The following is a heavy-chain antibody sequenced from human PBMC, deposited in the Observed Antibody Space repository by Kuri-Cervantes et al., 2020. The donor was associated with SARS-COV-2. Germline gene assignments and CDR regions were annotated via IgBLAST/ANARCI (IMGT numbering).Heavy chain of an antibody. CDR3: ARGLRDGRTYSSYHYGLDV. CDR2: IFYSGST. J-gene: IGHJ6*02. V-gene: IGHV4-59*12. CDR1: GGSINSSS. D-gene: IGHD5-24*01. Sequence: SETLSLTCTISGGSINSSSWSWIRQTPGKGLEWIGYIFYSGSTYYNPSLRGRVTISLDTSKNQFSLQLNSVTPADTAVYYCARGLRDGRTYSSYHYGLDVWGQGTLVTVSS.